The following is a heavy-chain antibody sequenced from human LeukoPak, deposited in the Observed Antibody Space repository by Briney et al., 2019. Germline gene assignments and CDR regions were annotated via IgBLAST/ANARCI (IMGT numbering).Heavy chain of an antibody. J-gene: IGHJ4*02. CDR3: ATYCSSTSCRGEDY. D-gene: IGHD2-2*01. CDR2: ISGSGGST. V-gene: IGHV3-23*01. CDR1: GFTFSSYA. Sequence: GGSLRLSCAASGFTFSSYAMSWVRQAPGKGLEWVSAISGSGGSTYYADSVKGRFTISRDNSKNTLYLQVNSLRAEDTAVYYCATYCSSTSCRGEDYWGQGTLVTVSS.